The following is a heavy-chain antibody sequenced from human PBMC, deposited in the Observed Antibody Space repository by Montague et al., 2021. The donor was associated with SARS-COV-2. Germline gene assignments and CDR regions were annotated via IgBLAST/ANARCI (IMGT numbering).Heavy chain of an antibody. CDR2: IYYSGST. CDR3: ARGDYYDSTGYYDY. D-gene: IGHD3-22*01. J-gene: IGHJ4*01. Sequence: SETLSLTCSVSGFSISSGYYWGWIRQPPGKGLEWIGYIYYSGSTXYNPSLKSRVTISVDTSKNQFSLKVRSVTAADTAVYYCARGDYYDSTGYYDYWGQGTLVTVSS. CDR1: GFSISSGYY. V-gene: IGHV4-59*01.